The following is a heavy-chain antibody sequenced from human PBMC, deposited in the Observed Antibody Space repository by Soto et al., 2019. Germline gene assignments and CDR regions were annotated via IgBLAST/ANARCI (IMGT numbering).Heavy chain of an antibody. V-gene: IGHV3-30-3*01. D-gene: IGHD3-3*01. CDR1: GFTFSSYA. Sequence: QVQLVESGGGVVQPGRSLRLSCAASGFTFSSYAMHWVRQAPGKGLEWVAVISYDGSNKYYADSVKGRFTISRDNSKNTLYLQMNSLRAEDTGVYYCARDGTYYDFWSGYWFDYWGQGTLVTVSS. J-gene: IGHJ4*02. CDR3: ARDGTYYDFWSGYWFDY. CDR2: ISYDGSNK.